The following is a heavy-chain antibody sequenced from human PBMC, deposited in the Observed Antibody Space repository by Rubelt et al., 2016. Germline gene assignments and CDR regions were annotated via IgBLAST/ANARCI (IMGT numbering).Heavy chain of an antibody. D-gene: IGHD3-3*01. CDR3: ARAVDFWSGYPFDY. CDR1: GGSFSGYY. CDR2: INHSGST. Sequence: QVQLQQWGAGLLKPSETLSLTCAVYGGSFSGYYWSWIRQPPGKGLEWIGEINHSGSTNYNPSLKSRVTISVDTSKNQFSLKLSSGTAADTAVYYCARAVDFWSGYPFDYWGQGTLVTVSS. V-gene: IGHV4-34*01. J-gene: IGHJ4*02.